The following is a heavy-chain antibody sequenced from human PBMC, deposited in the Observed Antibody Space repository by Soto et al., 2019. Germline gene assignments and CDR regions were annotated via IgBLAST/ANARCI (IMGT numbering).Heavy chain of an antibody. V-gene: IGHV1-18*01. CDR2: ISTAHADI. D-gene: IGHD3-10*01. Sequence: ASVKVSCKTSGYTFTEYGISWVRQAPGQGLEWMGWISTAHADIGYAQKFQGRVTMTEDTSTSTSFMELRSLRSDDTAIYYCARDLAYIREYWGQGTQVTVSS. CDR3: ARDLAYIREY. J-gene: IGHJ4*02. CDR1: GYTFTEYG.